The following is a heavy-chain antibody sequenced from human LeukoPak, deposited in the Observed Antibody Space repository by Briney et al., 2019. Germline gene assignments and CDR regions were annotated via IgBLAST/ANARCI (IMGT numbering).Heavy chain of an antibody. V-gene: IGHV3-30*04. CDR2: ISYDGSNK. J-gene: IGHJ6*03. CDR3: ARLGRSDPRSYWYYYYYMDV. D-gene: IGHD1-26*01. Sequence: PGRSLRLSCAASGFTFSSYAMHWVRQAPGKGLEWVAVISYDGSNKYYADSVKGRFTISRDNSKNTLNLQMKSLRVEDTAVYYCARLGRSDPRSYWYYYYYMDVWGKGTTVTISS. CDR1: GFTFSSYA.